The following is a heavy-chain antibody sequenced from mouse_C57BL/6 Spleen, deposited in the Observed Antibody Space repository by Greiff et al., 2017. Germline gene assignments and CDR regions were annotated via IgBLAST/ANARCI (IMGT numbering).Heavy chain of an antibody. CDR1: GFSFNTYA. CDR3: VRHGGTEAMDY. Sequence: EVKLMESGGGLVQPKGSLKLSCAASGFSFNTYAMNWVRQAPGQGLEWVARIRSKSNNYATYYAESVKDRFTISRDDSESMLYLQMNNLKTEDTAMYYCVRHGGTEAMDYWGQGTSVTVSS. J-gene: IGHJ4*01. D-gene: IGHD1-1*02. V-gene: IGHV10-1*01. CDR2: IRSKSNNYAT.